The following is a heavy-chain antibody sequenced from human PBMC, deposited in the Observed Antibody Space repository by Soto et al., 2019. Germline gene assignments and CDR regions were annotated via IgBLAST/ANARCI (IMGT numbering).Heavy chain of an antibody. D-gene: IGHD2-2*02. CDR3: ARVLRYCSSTSCYIAAAGTRNWFDP. CDR1: GGSISGGGYY. CDR2: IYYSGST. J-gene: IGHJ5*02. V-gene: IGHV4-31*03. Sequence: SETLSLTCTVSGGSISGGGYYWSWIRQHPGKGLEWFGYIYYSGSTYYNPSLKSRVTISVDTSKNQFSLKLSSVTAADTAVYYCARVLRYCSSTSCYIAAAGTRNWFDPWGQGTLVTVSS.